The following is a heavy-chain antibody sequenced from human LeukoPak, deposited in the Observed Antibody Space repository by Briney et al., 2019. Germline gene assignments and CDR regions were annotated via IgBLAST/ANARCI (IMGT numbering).Heavy chain of an antibody. V-gene: IGHV1-2*02. CDR1: GYNFTGYY. CDR3: ARDPPRVGAPDY. J-gene: IGHJ4*02. CDR2: INPTSGGT. D-gene: IGHD1-26*01. Sequence: ASVKVSYKASGYNFTGYYIHWVRQAPGQGLEWMGWINPTSGGTKYAQKFQGRVTMTWDTSISTAYMDLSRLRSDDTAVYFCARDPPRVGAPDYWGQGTLLTVSS.